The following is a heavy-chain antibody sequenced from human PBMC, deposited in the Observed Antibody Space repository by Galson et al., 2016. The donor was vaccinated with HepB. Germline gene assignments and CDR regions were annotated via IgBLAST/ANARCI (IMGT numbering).Heavy chain of an antibody. CDR2: SFYRCRWFN. Sequence: CAISGDSVSSCSVAWSWIRQSPSRGLEWLGRSFYRCRWFNEYASSVKSRITINADTSNNQVSLQLNSVTSEDTAVYYCARERVGTVDYWGQGTLVTVSS. J-gene: IGHJ4*02. D-gene: IGHD1-26*01. V-gene: IGHV6-1*01. CDR3: ARERVGTVDY. CDR1: GDSVSSCSVA.